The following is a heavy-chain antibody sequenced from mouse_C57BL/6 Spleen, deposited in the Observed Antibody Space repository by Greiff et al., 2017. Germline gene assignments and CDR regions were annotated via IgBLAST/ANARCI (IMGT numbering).Heavy chain of an antibody. D-gene: IGHD2-12*01. CDR1: GFTFTSYD. V-gene: IGHV1-77*01. J-gene: IGHJ2*01. CDR3: GGGEVYDLDY. CDR2: ICSRSGST. Sequence: VKLLESGAGLVKPGASVKLSCKASGFTFTSYDMRWVKQSPGKGLEWIGIICSRSGSTNYNNNFKGKATLTVDKSSSTAYMQLSSLTSEDSAVYCCGGGEVYDLDYRGQGTTLTVSS.